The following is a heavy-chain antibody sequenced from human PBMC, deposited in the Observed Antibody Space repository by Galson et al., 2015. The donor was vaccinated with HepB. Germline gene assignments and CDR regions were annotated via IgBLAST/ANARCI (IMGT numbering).Heavy chain of an antibody. J-gene: IGHJ3*02. V-gene: IGHV3-74*01. CDR3: AREVVKAGTGALDI. CDR1: GFTFNIYW. Sequence: SLRLSCAASGFTFNIYWIHWVRQTPGKGLVWVSRINSDGSDTRYADFVKGRFTISRDNAKNTVYLQMNSLRDEDTAVYYRAREVVKAGTGALDIWGQGTTVTVSA. D-gene: IGHD6-13*01. CDR2: INSDGSDT.